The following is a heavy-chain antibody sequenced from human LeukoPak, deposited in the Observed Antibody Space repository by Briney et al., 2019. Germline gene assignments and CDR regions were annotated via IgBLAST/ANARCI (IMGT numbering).Heavy chain of an antibody. CDR3: ARCAAMDDDYFDY. Sequence: SETLSLTCTISGASISDYCWSWIRQSPGKGLEWIGYIYSSGSTNYNPSLNSRVTISVDTSKKHFSLKLTSVTAADTAVYYCARCAAMDDDYFDYWGQGTLVTVSS. CDR2: IYSSGST. CDR1: GASISDYC. V-gene: IGHV4-59*01. J-gene: IGHJ4*02. D-gene: IGHD5-18*01.